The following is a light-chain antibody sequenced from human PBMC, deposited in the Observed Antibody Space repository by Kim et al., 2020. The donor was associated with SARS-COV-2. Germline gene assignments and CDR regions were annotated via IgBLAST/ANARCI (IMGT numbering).Light chain of an antibody. V-gene: IGLV7-46*01. CDR1: TGAVTSGHY. J-gene: IGLJ2*01. CDR3: LLFYSGGGI. CDR2: HTT. Sequence: QAVVTQEPSLTVSPGEKVTLTCGSSTGAVTSGHYPYWFQQKPGQAPRTLIYHTTNRHSWTPARFSGSLLGGKAALTLSGAQPEDEAEYYCLLFYSGGGICGGGTQLTVL.